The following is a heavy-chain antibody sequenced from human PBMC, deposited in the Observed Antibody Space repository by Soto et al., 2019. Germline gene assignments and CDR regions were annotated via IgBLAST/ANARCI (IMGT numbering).Heavy chain of an antibody. CDR2: IYYSGST. J-gene: IGHJ5*02. V-gene: IGHV4-59*08. CDR3: ARPRDCSSTSCYGALDP. Sequence: SETLSLTCTVSGGSISSYYWSWIRQPPGKGLEWIGYIYYSGSTNYNPSLKSRVTISVDTSKNQFSLKLSSVTAADTAVYYCARPRDCSSTSCYGALDPWGQGTMVTVSS. CDR1: GGSISSYY. D-gene: IGHD2-2*01.